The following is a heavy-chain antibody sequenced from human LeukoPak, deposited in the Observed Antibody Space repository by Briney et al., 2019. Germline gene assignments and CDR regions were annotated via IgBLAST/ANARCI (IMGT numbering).Heavy chain of an antibody. Sequence: ASVKVSCKASGYTFTSYGISWVRQAPGQGLEWMGWIISYNANTNYAQKLQGRVTMTTDTSTSTAYMELRSLRSDDTAVYYCARSYNWNANLDYWGQGTLVTVSS. CDR2: IISYNANT. CDR1: GYTFTSYG. V-gene: IGHV1-18*01. J-gene: IGHJ4*02. CDR3: ARSYNWNANLDY. D-gene: IGHD1-20*01.